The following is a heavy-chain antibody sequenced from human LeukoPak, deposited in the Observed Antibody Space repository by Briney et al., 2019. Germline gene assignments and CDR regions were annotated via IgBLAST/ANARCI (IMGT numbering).Heavy chain of an antibody. J-gene: IGHJ3*02. D-gene: IGHD1-26*01. CDR3: ARGGSYLSAFDI. V-gene: IGHV3-30*04. CDR2: ISYDGSNY. Sequence: SGGSLRLSCAASGFTFSSYAMHWVRQAPGKGLEWVAVISYDGSNYSYADSVKGRFTISRDNSKNTLYLQMNSLRPEDTAVYYCARGGSYLSAFDIWGQGTMVTVSS. CDR1: GFTFSSYA.